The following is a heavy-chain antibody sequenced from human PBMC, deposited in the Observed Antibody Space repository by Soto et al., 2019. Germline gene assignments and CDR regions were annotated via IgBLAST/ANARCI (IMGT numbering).Heavy chain of an antibody. V-gene: IGHV3-7*05. CDR3: GRGFGGTH. CDR2: INQDGSAK. CDR1: GFTFNNYY. D-gene: IGHD2-15*01. J-gene: IGHJ4*02. Sequence: EVQLVESGGVLVQPGGSLRLSCAASGFTFNNYYMVWVRQAPGRGLEWVANINQDGSAKYYVDSVKGRFTISRDNAKSSLYLQINILRAEDTATYYCGRGFGGTHWGQGSLVTVSS.